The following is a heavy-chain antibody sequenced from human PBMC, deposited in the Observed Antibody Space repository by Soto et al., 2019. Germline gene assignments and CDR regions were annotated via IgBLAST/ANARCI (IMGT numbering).Heavy chain of an antibody. J-gene: IGHJ6*02. CDR1: GYSFTSYW. Sequence: GESLKISCKGSGYSFTSYWIGWVRQMPGKGLEWMGIIYPGDSDTRYSPSFQGQVTISADKSISTAYLQWSSLKASDTAMYYCARRGSSSWQLYYGMDVWGQGTTVTVSS. CDR2: IYPGDSDT. D-gene: IGHD6-13*01. CDR3: ARRGSSSWQLYYGMDV. V-gene: IGHV5-51*01.